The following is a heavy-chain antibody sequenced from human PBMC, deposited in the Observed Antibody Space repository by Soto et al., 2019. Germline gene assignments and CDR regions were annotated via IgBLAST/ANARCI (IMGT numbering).Heavy chain of an antibody. CDR1: GYTFTSYG. CDR3: ASSGGLEKLGSFDI. CDR2: ISPYNGNT. V-gene: IGHV1-18*01. Sequence: SVKVSCKASGYTFTSYGISWVRQAPGQGLEWMGWISPYNGNTNYAQKLQGRVTMTTDTSTSTAYMELRSLRSDDTAVYYCASSGGLEKLGSFDIWGQGTMVTISS. D-gene: IGHD3-10*01. J-gene: IGHJ3*02.